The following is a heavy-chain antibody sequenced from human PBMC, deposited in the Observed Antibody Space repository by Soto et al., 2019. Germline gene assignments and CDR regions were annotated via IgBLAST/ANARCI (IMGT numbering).Heavy chain of an antibody. CDR2: INTDETAT. D-gene: IGHD3-10*01. Sequence: EVQLVESGGGLVQPGGSLRLSCAASGFTFTNYWMHWVRQAPGKGLVWISRINTDETATHYADSVKGRFTISRDNAKNTLYLQMNNLRAEDTTVYYCTRLGYGSAKYFDSWGQGTLVTVSS. CDR3: TRLGYGSAKYFDS. J-gene: IGHJ4*02. V-gene: IGHV3-74*01. CDR1: GFTFTNYW.